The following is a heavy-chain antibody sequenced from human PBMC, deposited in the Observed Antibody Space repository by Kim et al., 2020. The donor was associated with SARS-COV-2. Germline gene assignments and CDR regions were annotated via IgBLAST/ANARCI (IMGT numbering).Heavy chain of an antibody. CDR3: ARQGWLGYCSGGSCYGNAFDI. D-gene: IGHD2-15*01. Sequence: GESLKISCKGSGYSFTSYWIGWVRQMPGKGLEWMGIIYPGDSDTRYSPSFQGQVTIAADKSISTGYLQWSSLKASDTAMYYCARQGWLGYCSGGSCYGNAFDIWGQGTMVTVSS. CDR1: GYSFTSYW. J-gene: IGHJ3*02. V-gene: IGHV5-51*01. CDR2: IYPGDSDT.